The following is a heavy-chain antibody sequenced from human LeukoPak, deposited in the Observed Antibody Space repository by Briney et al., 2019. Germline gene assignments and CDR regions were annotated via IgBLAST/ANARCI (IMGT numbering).Heavy chain of an antibody. CDR2: ISYDGSNK. Sequence: PGGSLRLSCAASGFTFSSYAMHWVRQAPGKGLEWVAVISYDGSNKYYADSVKGRFTISRDNSKNTLYLQMNSLRAEDTAVYYRAREDSWNDDPGAFDIWGQGTMVTVSS. CDR3: AREDSWNDDPGAFDI. V-gene: IGHV3-30-3*01. D-gene: IGHD1-20*01. J-gene: IGHJ3*02. CDR1: GFTFSSYA.